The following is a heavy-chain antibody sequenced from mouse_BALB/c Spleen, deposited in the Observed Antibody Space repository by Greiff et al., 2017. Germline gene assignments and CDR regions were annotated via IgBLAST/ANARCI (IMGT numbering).Heavy chain of an antibody. CDR2: ISSGGSYT. J-gene: IGHJ1*01. CDR3: ARDPIYYGSSGWYFDV. V-gene: IGHV5-9-4*01. D-gene: IGHD1-1*01. Sequence: EVKLVESGGGLVKPGGSLKLSCAASGFTFSSYAMSWVRQSPEKRLEWVAEISSGGSYTYYPDTVTGRFTISRDNAKNTLYLEMSSLRSEDTAMYYCARDPIYYGSSGWYFDVWGAGTTVTVSS. CDR1: GFTFSSYA.